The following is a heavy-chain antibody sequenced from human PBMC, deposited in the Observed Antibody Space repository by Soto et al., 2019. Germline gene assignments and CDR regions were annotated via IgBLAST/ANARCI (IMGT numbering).Heavy chain of an antibody. CDR1: GYTFTSYG. D-gene: IGHD3-3*01. CDR3: ATPTYDFWSGYPGAFDM. CDR2: INTYNGNT. J-gene: IGHJ3*02. V-gene: IGHV1-18*01. Sequence: GASVKASCKASGYTFTSYGISWVRQAPGQGLEWMGWINTYNGNTNYAQKLQGRVTMTTDTSTRTAYMELRSLRSDDTAVYYFATPTYDFWSGYPGAFDMWGQGTMVTVSS.